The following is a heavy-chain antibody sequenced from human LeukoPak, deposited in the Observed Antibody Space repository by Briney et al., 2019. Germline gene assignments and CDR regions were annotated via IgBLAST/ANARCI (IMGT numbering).Heavy chain of an antibody. CDR2: IYYSGST. CDR3: ARPFLGEAAAGIDY. D-gene: IGHD6-13*01. J-gene: IGHJ4*02. V-gene: IGHV4-39*01. Sequence: SETLSLTCTVSGGSISSSSYYWGWIRQPPGKGLEWIGSIYYSGSTYYNPSLKSRVTISVDTSKNQFSLKLSSVTAADTAVYYCARPFLGEAAAGIDYWGQGTLVTVSS. CDR1: GGSISSSSYY.